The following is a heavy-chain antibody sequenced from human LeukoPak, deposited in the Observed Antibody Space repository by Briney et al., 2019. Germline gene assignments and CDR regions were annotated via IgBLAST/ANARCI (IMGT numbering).Heavy chain of an antibody. J-gene: IGHJ4*02. CDR3: AKFVGLSPLVPFDY. V-gene: IGHV3-74*01. CDR2: IRNDGSDT. Sequence: PGGSLRLSCAASGFTFSDTWMHWVRQVPGEGLVWVSRIRNDGSDTRYADSVKGRFTISRDNSKNTLYLQMNSLRAEDTAVYYCAKFVGLSPLVPFDYWGQGTLVTVSS. CDR1: GFTFSDTW. D-gene: IGHD2-21*01.